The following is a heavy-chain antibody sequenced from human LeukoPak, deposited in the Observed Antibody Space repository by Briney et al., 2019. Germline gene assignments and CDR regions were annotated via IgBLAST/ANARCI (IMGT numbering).Heavy chain of an antibody. J-gene: IGHJ5*02. D-gene: IGHD4-11*01. V-gene: IGHV5-51*01. Sequence: GGSLEISCKTSGYNFTTYSIAWVRQVPGKGLEWMGFFYPGDSSTRYSPSFQGQVTISADKSVRTAYLQWSSLKASDTAMYYCARHWWGIDYMPKNNWFDPWGQGTLVTVSS. CDR3: ARHWWGIDYMPKNNWFDP. CDR1: GYNFTTYS. CDR2: FYPGDSST.